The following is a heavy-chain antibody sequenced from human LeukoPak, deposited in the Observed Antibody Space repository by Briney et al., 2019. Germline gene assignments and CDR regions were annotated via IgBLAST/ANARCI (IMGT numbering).Heavy chain of an antibody. CDR2: ISSSSSTI. CDR3: ASFQYYDILTGPNPDY. Sequence: GGSLRLSCAASGFTFSSYSMNWVRQAPGKGLEWVSYISSSSSTIYYADSVKGRFTISRDNAKNSLYLQMNSLRDEDTAVYYCASFQYYDILTGPNPDYWGQGTLVTVSS. D-gene: IGHD3-9*01. J-gene: IGHJ4*02. V-gene: IGHV3-48*02. CDR1: GFTFSSYS.